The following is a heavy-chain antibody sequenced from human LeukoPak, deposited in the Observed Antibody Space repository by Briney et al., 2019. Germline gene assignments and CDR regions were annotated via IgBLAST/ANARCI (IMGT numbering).Heavy chain of an antibody. J-gene: IGHJ4*02. V-gene: IGHV3-48*01. CDR1: GFTFSIYD. D-gene: IGHD3-22*01. CDR3: ARDSSGTKIDY. Sequence: GGSLRLSCAASGFTFSIYDMNWVRQAPGKGLEWVSYISSSSSTIYYADSVKGRFTISRDNAKNSLYLQMNSLRAEDTAVYYCARDSSGTKIDYWGQGTLVTVSS. CDR2: ISSSSSTI.